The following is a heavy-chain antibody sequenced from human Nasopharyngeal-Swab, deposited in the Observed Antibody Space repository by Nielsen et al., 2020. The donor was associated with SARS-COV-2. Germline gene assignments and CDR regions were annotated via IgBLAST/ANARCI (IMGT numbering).Heavy chain of an antibody. CDR3: VRGVAGQYNSLDL. V-gene: IGHV3-74*01. D-gene: IGHD6-19*01. J-gene: IGHJ5*02. CDR2: IFGDGTKT. Sequence: GESLKISCSVSGFNFRSYWMHWVRQVPGKGLMWVSSIFGDGTKTIDADSVKGRFTISRDNANEILYLQMNSLSAGDTAVYYCVRGVAGQYNSLDLWGQGTLVTVSS. CDR1: GFNFRSYW.